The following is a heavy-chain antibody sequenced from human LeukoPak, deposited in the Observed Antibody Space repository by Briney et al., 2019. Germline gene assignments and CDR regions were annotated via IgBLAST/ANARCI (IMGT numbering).Heavy chain of an antibody. CDR2: INPNSGGT. CDR3: ARVGCTNINCLNWFDP. Sequence: GASVKVSCKASGYTFTDYYLHWVRQAPGQGLERMGWINPNSGGTKYAQKFQGRVTMTRDTSISTAYMELSRLRSDDTAVYYCARVGCTNINCLNWFDPWGQGTLAIVSS. CDR1: GYTFTDYY. J-gene: IGHJ5*02. D-gene: IGHD2-8*01. V-gene: IGHV1-2*02.